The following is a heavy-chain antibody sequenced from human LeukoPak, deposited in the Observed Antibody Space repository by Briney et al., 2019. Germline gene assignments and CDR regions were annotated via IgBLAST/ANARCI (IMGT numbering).Heavy chain of an antibody. CDR3: TTDSTMIVVYEVDY. CDR2: IKSKTDGGTT. V-gene: IGHV3-15*01. CDR1: GFTFSNAW. J-gene: IGHJ4*02. D-gene: IGHD3-22*01. Sequence: GGSLRLSCAASGFTFSNAWMSWVRQAPGKGREWVGRIKSKTDGGTTDYAAPVKGRFTISRDDSKNTLYLQMNSLKTEDTAVYYCTTDSTMIVVYEVDYWGQGTLVTVSS.